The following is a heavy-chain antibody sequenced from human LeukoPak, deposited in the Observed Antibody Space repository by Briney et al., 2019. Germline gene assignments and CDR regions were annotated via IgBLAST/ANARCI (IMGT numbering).Heavy chain of an antibody. CDR2: IYYSGNT. J-gene: IGHJ4*02. Sequence: SETLSLTCTVSGGSISTNYWTWIRQPPGKGLEWIGYIYYSGNTNYNPSLKSRVTISVDKSRNQFSLKLTSVTAADTAVYYCARAYSGTLPAKDWGQGTLVTVSS. CDR3: ARAYSGTLPAKD. D-gene: IGHD1-26*01. V-gene: IGHV4-59*01. CDR1: GGSISTNY.